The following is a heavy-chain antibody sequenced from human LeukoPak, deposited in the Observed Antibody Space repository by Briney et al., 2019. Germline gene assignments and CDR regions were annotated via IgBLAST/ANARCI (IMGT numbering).Heavy chain of an antibody. D-gene: IGHD3-9*01. CDR2: IIPILGIA. V-gene: IGHV1-69*04. CDR3: AGVVVPAASLLRYFDWYQY. J-gene: IGHJ4*02. Sequence: ASVKVSCKASGGTFISYAISWVRQAPGQGLEWMGRIIPILGIANYAQKFQGRVTITADKSTSTAYMELSSLRSEDTAVYYCAGVVVPAASLLRYFDWYQYWGQGTLVTVSS. CDR1: GGTFISYA.